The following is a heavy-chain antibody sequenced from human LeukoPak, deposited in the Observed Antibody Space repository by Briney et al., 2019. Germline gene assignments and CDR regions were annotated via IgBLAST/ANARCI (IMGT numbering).Heavy chain of an antibody. CDR3: ARDPGDYVYYYYYGMDV. CDR2: ISYDGSNK. J-gene: IGHJ6*04. D-gene: IGHD4-17*01. Sequence: GRSLRLSCAASGFTFSSYAMHWVRKAPGKGLEWVAVISYDGSNKYYADYVKGRFTISRDNSKNTLYLQMNSLRAEDTAVYYCARDPGDYVYYYYYGMDVWGKGTTVTVSS. CDR1: GFTFSSYA. V-gene: IGHV3-30*04.